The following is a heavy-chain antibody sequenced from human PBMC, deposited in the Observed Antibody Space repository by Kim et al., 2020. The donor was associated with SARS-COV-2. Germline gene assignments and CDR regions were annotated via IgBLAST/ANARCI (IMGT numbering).Heavy chain of an antibody. CDR1: GFTFSSYE. CDR2: ISSSGSTI. V-gene: IGHV3-48*03. D-gene: IGHD3-10*01. Sequence: GGSLRLSCAASGFTFSSYEMNWVRQAPGKGLEWVSYISSSGSTIYYADSVKGRFTISRDNAKNSLYLQMNSLRAEDTAVYYCASPAPDMVRGVIITGDLGYWGQGTLVTVSS. J-gene: IGHJ4*02. CDR3: ASPAPDMVRGVIITGDLGY.